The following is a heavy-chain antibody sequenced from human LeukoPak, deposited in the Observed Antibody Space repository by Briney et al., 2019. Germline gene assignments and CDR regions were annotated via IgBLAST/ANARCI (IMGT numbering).Heavy chain of an antibody. Sequence: ASVKVSCKASGYTFTGYYMHWVRQAPGQGLGWMGWINPNSGDTTYAQMFQGRVTMTRDTSISTAYMELSRLRSDDTAVYYCARGSSIAVAGMGFDPWGQGTLVTVSS. CDR1: GYTFTGYY. D-gene: IGHD6-19*01. CDR2: INPNSGDT. CDR3: ARGSSIAVAGMGFDP. J-gene: IGHJ5*02. V-gene: IGHV1-2*02.